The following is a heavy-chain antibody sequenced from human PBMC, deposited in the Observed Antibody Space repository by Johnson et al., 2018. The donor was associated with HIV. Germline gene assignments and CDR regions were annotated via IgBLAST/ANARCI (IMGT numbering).Heavy chain of an antibody. CDR2: ISWNSGSM. D-gene: IGHD1-26*01. J-gene: IGHJ3*01. V-gene: IGHV3-9*01. Sequence: QLVESGGGVVQPGGSLRLSCAASGFTFSSYAMSWVRQAPGKGLEWVSSISWNSGSMGYADSVKGRFTIARDNAKNSLYLQMNSLRAEDTAVYYCASPSRGSGSYFGGAFDLWGPGTMVTVSS. CDR1: GFTFSSYA. CDR3: ASPSRGSGSYFGGAFDL.